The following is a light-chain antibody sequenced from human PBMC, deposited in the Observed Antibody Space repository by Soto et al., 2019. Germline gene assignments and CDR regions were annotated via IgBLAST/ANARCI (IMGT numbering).Light chain of an antibody. J-gene: IGKJ5*01. Sequence: IQLTQSPSSLSASVGDRVTITCRASQGIGTSLAWYQQKPGKAPKLLIYAASTLQSGVPSRFSGSGSGTDLTLTISSLQPEDFAVYYCQQYGSSPITFGQGTRLEIK. CDR1: QGIGTS. V-gene: IGKV1-9*01. CDR2: AAS. CDR3: QQYGSSPIT.